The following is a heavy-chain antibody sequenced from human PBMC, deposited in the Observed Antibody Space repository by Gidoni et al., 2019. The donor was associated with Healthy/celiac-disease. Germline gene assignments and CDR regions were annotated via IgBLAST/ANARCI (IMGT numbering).Heavy chain of an antibody. CDR1: GGTFRSYA. J-gene: IGHJ6*02. CDR2: IIPILGIA. D-gene: IGHD4-17*01. Sequence: QVQLVQSGAEVKKPGSTVKVSCKAHGGTFRSYAISWVRQAPGQGLEWMGRIIPILGIAHYAQKFQGRVTITADKSTSTAYMELSSLRSEDPAVYYCARDGVTTAYYGMDVWGQGTTVTVSS. V-gene: IGHV1-69*04. CDR3: ARDGVTTAYYGMDV.